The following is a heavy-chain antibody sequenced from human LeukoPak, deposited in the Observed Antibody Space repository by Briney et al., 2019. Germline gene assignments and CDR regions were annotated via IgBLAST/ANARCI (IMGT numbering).Heavy chain of an antibody. CDR3: AREGVLRYFDWFPRFDY. J-gene: IGHJ4*02. D-gene: IGHD3-9*01. V-gene: IGHV4-34*01. CDR2: INHSGST. Sequence: SETLSLTCAVYGGSFSGYYWSWIRQPPGKGLEWIGEINHSGSTNYNPSLKSRVTISVDTSKNQFSLKLSSVTAADTAVYYCAREGVLRYFDWFPRFDYWGQGTLVTVSS. CDR1: GGSFSGYY.